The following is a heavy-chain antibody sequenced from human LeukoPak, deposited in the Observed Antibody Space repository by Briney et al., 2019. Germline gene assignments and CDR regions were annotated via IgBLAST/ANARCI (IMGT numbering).Heavy chain of an antibody. CDR3: VRGYSFGPYGMDV. CDR1: GFPFSSYA. Sequence: GGSLRLSCSASGFPFSSYAMHWVRQAPGKGLEYVSAISDSGSSTYYADSVKGRFTISRDNSKNTLYLQMSSLRAEDTAVYFCVRGYSFGPYGMDVWGQGTTVTVSS. D-gene: IGHD2-15*01. CDR2: ISDSGSST. V-gene: IGHV3-64D*09. J-gene: IGHJ6*02.